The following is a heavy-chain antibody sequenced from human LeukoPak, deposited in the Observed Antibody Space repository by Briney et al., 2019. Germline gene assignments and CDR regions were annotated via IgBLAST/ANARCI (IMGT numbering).Heavy chain of an antibody. D-gene: IGHD2-2*01. CDR3: ASGYCSSTSCYPA. Sequence: PGGSLRLSCAASGFTFSSYSMNWVHQAPGKGLEWVSSISSSSSYIYYADSVKGRFTISRDNAKNSLYLQMNSLRAEDTAVYYCASGYCSSTSCYPAWGQGTLVTVSS. V-gene: IGHV3-21*01. CDR1: GFTFSSYS. CDR2: ISSSSSYI. J-gene: IGHJ5*02.